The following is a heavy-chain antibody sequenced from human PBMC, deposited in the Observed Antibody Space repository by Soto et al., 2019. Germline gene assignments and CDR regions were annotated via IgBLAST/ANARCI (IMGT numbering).Heavy chain of an antibody. CDR2: ISAYNGNT. Sequence: ASVKVSCKASGYTFTSYGISWVRQAPGQGLEWMGWISAYNGNTNYAQKLQGRVTMTTDTPTSTAYMELRSLRSDDTAVYYCARDLPNVYDILTGYHLYYYYYGMDVWGQGTTVTVSS. V-gene: IGHV1-18*01. CDR1: GYTFTSYG. J-gene: IGHJ6*02. CDR3: ARDLPNVYDILTGYHLYYYYYGMDV. D-gene: IGHD3-9*01.